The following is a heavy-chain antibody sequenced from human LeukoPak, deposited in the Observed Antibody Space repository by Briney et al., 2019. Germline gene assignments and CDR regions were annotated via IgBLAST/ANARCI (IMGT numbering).Heavy chain of an antibody. CDR1: GFTFSSYA. CDR2: ISGSGGST. D-gene: IGHD4-17*01. V-gene: IGHV3-23*01. CDR3: AKEKAHYGDYALGAFDI. J-gene: IGHJ3*02. Sequence: GGSLRLSCAASGFTFSSYAMSWVRQAPGKGLEWVSAISGSGGSTYYADSVKGRFTISRDNSKNTLYLQMNSLRAEDTAVYYCAKEKAHYGDYALGAFDIWGQGTMVTVSS.